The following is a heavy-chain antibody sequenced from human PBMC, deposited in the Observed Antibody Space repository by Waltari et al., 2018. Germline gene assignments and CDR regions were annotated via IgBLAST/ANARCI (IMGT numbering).Heavy chain of an antibody. V-gene: IGHV4-39*07. CDR3: ARDQGYYFDY. J-gene: IGHJ4*02. CDR2: LYYSGST. Sequence: QLQLQESGPGLVTPSETLSLTCPVSGGSISSSRYYLGWIRQPPGKGLEWIGSLYYSGSTYYNPSLKSRVTISVDTSKNQFSLKLSSVTAADTAVYYCARDQGYYFDYWGQGTLVTVSS. CDR1: GGSISSSRYY.